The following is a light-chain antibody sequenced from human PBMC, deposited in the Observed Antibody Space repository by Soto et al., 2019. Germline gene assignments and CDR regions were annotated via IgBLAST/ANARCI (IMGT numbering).Light chain of an antibody. J-gene: IGLJ1*01. V-gene: IGLV2-14*01. CDR1: SGDVGGYNY. CDR2: AVT. Sequence: QSVLTQPASVSGSPGQSVTISCAGTSGDVGGYNYVSWYQQHPGKAPKLMIHAVTNRPSGVSNRFSGSKSGNTASLTISSLQAVDEADYYCCSYTGASTYVFGTGTKLTVL. CDR3: CSYTGASTYV.